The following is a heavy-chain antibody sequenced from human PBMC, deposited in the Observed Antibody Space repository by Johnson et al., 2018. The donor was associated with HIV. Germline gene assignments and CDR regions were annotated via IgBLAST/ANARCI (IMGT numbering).Heavy chain of an antibody. Sequence: VQLVESGGGTVQPGGSLRLSCAASGFTISSNYMSWVRQVPGKGLEWVSVINSGGSTYYADFVTGRFIISRDNSKNTLYLQMNSLRAEDTALYYCARSLGVVGAIGKGAFEIWGQGTMVTVSS. CDR2: INSGGST. D-gene: IGHD1-26*01. CDR3: ARSLGVVGAIGKGAFEI. CDR1: GFTISSNY. V-gene: IGHV3-66*01. J-gene: IGHJ3*02.